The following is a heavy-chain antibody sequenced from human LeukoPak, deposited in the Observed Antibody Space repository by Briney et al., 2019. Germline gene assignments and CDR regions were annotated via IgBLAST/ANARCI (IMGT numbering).Heavy chain of an antibody. Sequence: GGSLRLSCAVSGITFSGYGMHWVRQAPGKGLEWVAVVSDDGDKKHYADSVKGRFIISRDNPKNTLYLQMNTLRAEDTALYYCVKGVRSSLTASGWFDPWGQGTMVTVSS. CDR1: GITFSGYG. D-gene: IGHD2-21*02. J-gene: IGHJ5*02. CDR2: VSDDGDKK. V-gene: IGHV3-30*18. CDR3: VKGVRSSLTASGWFDP.